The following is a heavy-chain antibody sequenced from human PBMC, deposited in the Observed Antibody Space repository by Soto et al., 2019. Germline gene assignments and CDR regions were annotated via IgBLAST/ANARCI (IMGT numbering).Heavy chain of an antibody. CDR2: IYYSGSA. J-gene: IGHJ4*02. D-gene: IGHD2-21*02. V-gene: IGHV4-59*01. Sequence: PSETLSLTCTISGGSISVFYWGWIRQPPGKGLEWIGNIYYSGSANYDPSLRSRVTTSLNTSKNQFSLNLNSVTAADTAIYYCARWTYCGGDCYWLDFWGQGTLVTVSS. CDR1: GGSISVFY. CDR3: ARWTYCGGDCYWLDF.